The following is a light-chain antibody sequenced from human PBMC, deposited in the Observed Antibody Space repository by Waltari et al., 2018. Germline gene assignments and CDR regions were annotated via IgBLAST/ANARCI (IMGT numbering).Light chain of an antibody. Sequence: QSVLTQPPSVSAAPGQKVTISCSGGNSNIGNNYISWYQQLPGTAPKLLIYENSKRLSGIPDRFSGSKSGTSATLGITGLQTGDEADYYCGTWDSSLSAWVFGGGTKLTV. J-gene: IGLJ3*02. CDR3: GTWDSSLSAWV. V-gene: IGLV1-51*02. CDR1: NSNIGNNY. CDR2: ENS.